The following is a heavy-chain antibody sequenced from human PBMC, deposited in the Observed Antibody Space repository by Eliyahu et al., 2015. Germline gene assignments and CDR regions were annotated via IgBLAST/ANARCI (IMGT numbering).Heavy chain of an antibody. CDR3: TRGSDTRVGGYYYMDV. V-gene: IGHV1-2*06. CDR2: INPNTGGT. J-gene: IGHJ6*03. D-gene: IGHD3-10*01. Sequence: QVQLVQSGAEVKKPGASVRVSCXASGYTFTGYYLHWVRQAPGQGLEWMGRINPNTGGTNYTQKFQGRVTMTRDTSISTAYMELSRLRSDDTAVYYCTRGSDTRVGGYYYMDVWGKGTTVTVSS. CDR1: GYTFTGYY.